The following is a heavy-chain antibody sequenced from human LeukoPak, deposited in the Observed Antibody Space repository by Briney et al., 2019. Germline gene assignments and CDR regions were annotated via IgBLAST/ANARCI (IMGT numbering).Heavy chain of an antibody. CDR1: GGSISGYY. J-gene: IGHJ4*02. CDR2: IYYTGST. D-gene: IGHD2/OR15-2a*01. CDR3: ARTFAAGFFDH. Sequence: SETLSLTCTVSGGSISGYYWGWIRQPPGKGLECIGYIYYTGSTNYNPSLKSRVTISVDTSKNQFSLKLSSVTAADTAVYYCARTFAAGFFDHWGQGTLVTVSS. V-gene: IGHV4-59*08.